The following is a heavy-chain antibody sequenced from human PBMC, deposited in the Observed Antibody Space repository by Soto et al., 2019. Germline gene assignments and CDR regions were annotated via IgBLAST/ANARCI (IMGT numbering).Heavy chain of an antibody. CDR3: AKNYNWNFVVEY. V-gene: IGHV3-23*01. CDR1: GFPFSNHA. D-gene: IGHD1-7*01. Sequence: VQLLESGGDFVQPGRSLRLSCAASGFPFSNHAMSWVRQAPGKGLEWLSAISATGGSTYYADSVRGRFSISRDNSKNTVFLQMDSLTAEDTALYFCAKNYNWNFVVEYWGRGTLVTVS. CDR2: ISATGGST. J-gene: IGHJ4*02.